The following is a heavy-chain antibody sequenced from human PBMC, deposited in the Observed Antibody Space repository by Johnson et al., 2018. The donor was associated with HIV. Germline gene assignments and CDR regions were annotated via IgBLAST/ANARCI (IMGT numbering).Heavy chain of an antibody. J-gene: IGHJ3*02. D-gene: IGHD2-21*02. CDR2: ISSNGGST. V-gene: IGHV3-64*01. CDR3: ARGTVCGGDCYSRAFDI. Sequence: VQLVESGGGLVQPGRSLRLSCAASGFTFDDYAMHWVRQAPGKGLEYVSAISSNGGSTYYANSVKGRFTISRDNSKNTLYLQMGSLRAEDMAVYYCARGTVCGGDCYSRAFDIWGQGTMVTVSS. CDR1: GFTFDDYA.